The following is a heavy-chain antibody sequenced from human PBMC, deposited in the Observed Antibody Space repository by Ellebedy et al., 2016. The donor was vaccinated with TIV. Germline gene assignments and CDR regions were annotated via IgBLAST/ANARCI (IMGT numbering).Heavy chain of an antibody. Sequence: GESLKISCVASGFTFSDYWMHWARQTPGEGLMWVSHINIDGSTTIYADSVKGRFTISRDNAKNTVYLQMNSLRVEDTAVYYCAGRVGFDFWGQGTLVTVSS. J-gene: IGHJ4*02. CDR3: AGRVGFDF. CDR2: INIDGSTT. CDR1: GFTFSDYW. D-gene: IGHD1-26*01. V-gene: IGHV3-74*01.